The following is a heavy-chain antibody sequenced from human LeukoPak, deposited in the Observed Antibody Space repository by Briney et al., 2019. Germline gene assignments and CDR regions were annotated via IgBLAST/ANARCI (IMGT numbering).Heavy chain of an antibody. D-gene: IGHD3-22*01. Sequence: AASVKVSCKASGGTFSSYAISWVRQAPGQGLEWMGRIIPIFGTANYAQKFQGRVTITTDESTSTAYMELSSLRSEDTAVYYCAKTKSVIDAFDIWAKGQWSPSLQ. CDR2: IIPIFGTA. CDR3: AKTKSVIDAFDI. V-gene: IGHV1-69*05. CDR1: GGTFSSYA. J-gene: IGHJ3*02.